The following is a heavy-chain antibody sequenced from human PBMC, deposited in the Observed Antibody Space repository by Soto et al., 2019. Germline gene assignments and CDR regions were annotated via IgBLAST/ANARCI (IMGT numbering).Heavy chain of an antibody. D-gene: IGHD3-3*01. J-gene: IGHJ6*02. CDR1: GYTFTSYA. Sequence: ASVKVSCKASGYTFTSYAMHWVRQAPGQRLEWMGWINAGNGNTKYSQKFQGRVTITRDTSASTAYMELSSLRSEDTAVYYCARHLLEWNYYGMDVWGQGTTVTVSS. V-gene: IGHV1-3*01. CDR2: INAGNGNT. CDR3: ARHLLEWNYYGMDV.